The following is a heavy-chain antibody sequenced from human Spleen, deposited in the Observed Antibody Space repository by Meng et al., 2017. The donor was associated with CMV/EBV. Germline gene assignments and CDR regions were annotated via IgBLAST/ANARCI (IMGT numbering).Heavy chain of an antibody. Sequence: QVQLQESGPGLVKPSGALSLTCAVSGGSFSGYYWSWIRQPPGKGLEWIGEINHSGSTNYNPSLKSRVTISVDTSKNQFSLKLSSVTAADTAVYYCARAEYYNWFDPWGQGTLVTVSS. CDR2: INHSGST. D-gene: IGHD1-14*01. CDR1: GGSFSGYY. V-gene: IGHV4-34*01. J-gene: IGHJ5*02. CDR3: ARAEYYNWFDP.